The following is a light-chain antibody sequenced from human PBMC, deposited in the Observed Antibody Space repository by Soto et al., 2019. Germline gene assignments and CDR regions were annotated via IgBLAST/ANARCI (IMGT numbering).Light chain of an antibody. V-gene: IGKV1-9*01. CDR2: AAS. Sequence: DIQLTQSPSFLSASVGDRVTITCRASQAISSHLAWYQRKPGKAPNLLIYAASTLQSGVPSRFSGSGSGTEFTLTISSLQPEDVASYYCQQLNAYPITFGQGTRLEIK. J-gene: IGKJ5*01. CDR1: QAISSH. CDR3: QQLNAYPIT.